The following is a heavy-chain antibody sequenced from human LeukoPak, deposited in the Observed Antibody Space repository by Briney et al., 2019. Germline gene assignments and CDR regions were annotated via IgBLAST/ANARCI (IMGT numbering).Heavy chain of an antibody. D-gene: IGHD1-26*01. V-gene: IGHV3-7*01. CDR3: ARDWIAVGATSDY. CDR1: GFTFSSYW. J-gene: IGHJ4*02. Sequence: GGSLRLSCAASGFTFSSYWMSWVRQAPGKGLEWVANINQGGSEKYYVDSVKGRFTISRDNAKNSLYLQMNSLRAEDTAVYYCARDWIAVGATSDYWGQGTLVTVSS. CDR2: INQGGSEK.